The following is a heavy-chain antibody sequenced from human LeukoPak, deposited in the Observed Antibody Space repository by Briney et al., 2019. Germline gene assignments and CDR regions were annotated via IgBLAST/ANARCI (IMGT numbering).Heavy chain of an antibody. CDR2: ISVYNGNT. J-gene: IGHJ5*02. CDR3: ARLVADNNWFDP. Sequence: ASVKVSCKASGYTFTSYGINWVRQAPGQGLEWMGWISVYNGNTNYAQKLQGRVTMTTDTSTSTAYMELRSLRSDDTAMYYCARLVADNNWFDPWGQGTLVTVSS. CDR1: GYTFTSYG. V-gene: IGHV1-18*01. D-gene: IGHD2-8*02.